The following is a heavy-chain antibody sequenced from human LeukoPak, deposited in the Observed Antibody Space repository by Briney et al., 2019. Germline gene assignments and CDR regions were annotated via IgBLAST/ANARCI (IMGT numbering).Heavy chain of an antibody. CDR1: GFTFSSYA. D-gene: IGHD3-22*01. CDR3: AKGSSGFVVDWFDP. CDR2: ISGSGGST. V-gene: IGHV3-23*01. Sequence: PGGSLRLSCAASGFTFSSYAMSWVRQAPGKGLEWVSAISGSGGSTYYADSVKGRFTISRDNAKNSLYLQMNSLRAEDTALYYCAKGSSGFVVDWFDPWGQGTLVTVSS. J-gene: IGHJ5*02.